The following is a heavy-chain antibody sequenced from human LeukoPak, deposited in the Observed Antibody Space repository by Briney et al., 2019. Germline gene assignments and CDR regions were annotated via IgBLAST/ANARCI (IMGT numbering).Heavy chain of an antibody. CDR2: MNPNSGNT. D-gene: IGHD3-10*01. CDR3: ARYTWITMVRGVTPYYYYGMDV. V-gene: IGHV1-8*01. J-gene: IGHJ6*02. Sequence: ASVKVSCKASGYTFTSYDINWVRQATGQGLEWMGWMNPNSGNTGYAQKFQGRVTMTRNTSISTAYMELSSLRSEDTAVYYCARYTWITMVRGVTPYYYYGMDVWGQGTTVTVSS. CDR1: GYTFTSYD.